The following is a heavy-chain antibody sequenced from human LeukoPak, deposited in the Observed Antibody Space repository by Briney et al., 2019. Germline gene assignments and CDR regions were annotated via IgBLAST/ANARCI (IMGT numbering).Heavy chain of an antibody. J-gene: IGHJ4*02. Sequence: PGGSLRLSCVASGFTFSSYVMSWVRQAPGKGLEWVSGISGSGGSTYYADSVKGRFTISRDNSKNTLYLQMNSLRAEDTAVYYCAKRAVLGASRPDPFDYWGQGTLVTVSS. V-gene: IGHV3-23*01. CDR2: ISGSGGST. CDR1: GFTFSSYV. CDR3: AKRAVLGASRPDPFDY. D-gene: IGHD1-26*01.